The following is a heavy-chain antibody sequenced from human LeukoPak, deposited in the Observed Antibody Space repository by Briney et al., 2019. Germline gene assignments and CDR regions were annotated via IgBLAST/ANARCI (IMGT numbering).Heavy chain of an antibody. J-gene: IGHJ4*02. CDR1: GFTFGDYA. Sequence: RGSLRLSCTTSGFTFGDYAMTWVRQAPGKGLEWVTFISHDGSNKYYADSVKGRFTISRDNSKKTLYLQVNSLRVEDTAVYYCARGSHQDYFGSMIYLFDYWGQATLVTVSS. CDR2: ISHDGSNK. V-gene: IGHV3-30*04. CDR3: ARGSHQDYFGSMIYLFDY. D-gene: IGHD3-10*01.